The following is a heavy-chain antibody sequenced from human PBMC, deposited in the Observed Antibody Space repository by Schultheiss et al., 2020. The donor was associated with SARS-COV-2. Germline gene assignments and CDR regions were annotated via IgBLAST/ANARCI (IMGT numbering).Heavy chain of an antibody. Sequence: GGSLRLSCAASGFTFSSYGMHWVRQAPGKGLEWVSSISSSSSYIYYADSVKGRFTISRDNAKNSLYLQMNSLRAEDTAVYYCARDFNYDSSGYYYPDAFDIWGQGTMVTVSS. CDR2: ISSSSSYI. CDR3: ARDFNYDSSGYYYPDAFDI. J-gene: IGHJ3*02. D-gene: IGHD3-22*01. CDR1: GFTFSSYG. V-gene: IGHV3-21*01.